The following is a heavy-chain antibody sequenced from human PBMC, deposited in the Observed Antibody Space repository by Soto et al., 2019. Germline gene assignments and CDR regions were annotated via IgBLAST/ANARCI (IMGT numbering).Heavy chain of an antibody. J-gene: IGHJ3*02. CDR1: GFSLSTSGMC. CDR2: IDWDDDK. Sequence: SGPTLVNPTQTLTLTCTFSGFSLSTSGMCVSWIRQPPGKALEWLARIDWDDDKYYSTSLKTRLTISKDTSKNQVVLTMTNMDPVDTATYYCARTNWNYYDSSGSDAFAICGQGTMVPVSS. D-gene: IGHD3-22*01. CDR3: ARTNWNYYDSSGSDAFAI. V-gene: IGHV2-70*11.